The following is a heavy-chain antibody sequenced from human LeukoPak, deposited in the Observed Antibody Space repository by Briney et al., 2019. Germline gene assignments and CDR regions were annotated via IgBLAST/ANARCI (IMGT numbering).Heavy chain of an antibody. Sequence: GESLQISCKGSGYSFTSYWIGWVRQMPGKGLEWMGIIYPGDSDTRYSPSFQGQVTISVDKSISTAYLQWNSLKASDSAMYYCARGGSSYALDYWGQGTLVTVSS. CDR1: GYSFTSYW. V-gene: IGHV5-51*01. CDR3: ARGGSSYALDY. CDR2: IYPGDSDT. J-gene: IGHJ4*02. D-gene: IGHD5-18*01.